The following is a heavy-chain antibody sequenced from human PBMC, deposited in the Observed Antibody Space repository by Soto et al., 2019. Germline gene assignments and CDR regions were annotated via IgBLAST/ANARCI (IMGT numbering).Heavy chain of an antibody. J-gene: IGHJ4*02. CDR1: GGSISSSNW. Sequence: PSETLSLTCAVSGGSISSSNWWSWVRQPPGKGLEWIGEIYHSGSTTYNPSLRGRVTISVDKSKNQFYLKVSSVTAADSAVYHCARASNEFDYWGQGXLLIV. CDR2: IYHSGST. V-gene: IGHV4-4*02. CDR3: ARASNEFDY.